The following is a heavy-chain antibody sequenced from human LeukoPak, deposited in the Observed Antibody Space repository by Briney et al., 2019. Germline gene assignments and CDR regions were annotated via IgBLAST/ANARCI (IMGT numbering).Heavy chain of an antibody. CDR2: ISYDGSNK. Sequence: GGSLRLSCAASGFTFSNYAMHWVRQTPGKGLEWVAVISYDGSNKYYADSVKGRFTISRDNSKNTLYLQMNSLRPEDTAVYYCARGSVLLWFGESLDYWGQGTLVTVSS. J-gene: IGHJ4*02. D-gene: IGHD3-10*01. V-gene: IGHV3-30-3*01. CDR3: ARGSVLLWFGESLDY. CDR1: GFTFSNYA.